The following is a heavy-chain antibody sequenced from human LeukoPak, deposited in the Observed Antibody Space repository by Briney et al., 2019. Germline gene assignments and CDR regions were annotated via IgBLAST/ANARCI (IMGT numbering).Heavy chain of an antibody. V-gene: IGHV2-26*01. CDR1: GFSLSNARMG. CDR3: ARIHLRRIVVGVDANWFDP. CDR2: IFSNDER. Sequence: SGPTLVNPTETLTLTCTVSGFSLSNARMGVSWICQPPGKALEWLAHIFSNDERSYSTSLKSRLTISKDTSKSQVVLTMTNMDPVDTATYYCARIHLRRIVVGVDANWFDPWGQGTLVTVSS. D-gene: IGHD2-21*01. J-gene: IGHJ5*02.